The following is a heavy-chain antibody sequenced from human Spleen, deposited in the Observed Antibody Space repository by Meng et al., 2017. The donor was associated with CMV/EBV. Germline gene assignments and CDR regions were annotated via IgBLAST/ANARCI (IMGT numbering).Heavy chain of an antibody. CDR1: GGTFSSYA. Sequence: SVKVSCKASGGTFSSYAISWVRQAPGQGLEWMGGIIPIFGTANYAQKSQGRVTITTDESTSTAYMELSSLRSEDTAVYYCAHSTDIVVVPAAINIYYYGMDVWGQGTTVTVSS. CDR2: IIPIFGTA. CDR3: AHSTDIVVVPAAINIYYYGMDV. V-gene: IGHV1-69*05. D-gene: IGHD2-2*01. J-gene: IGHJ6*02.